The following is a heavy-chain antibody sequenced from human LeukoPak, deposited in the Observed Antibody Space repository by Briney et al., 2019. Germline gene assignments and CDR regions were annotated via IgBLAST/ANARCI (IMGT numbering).Heavy chain of an antibody. CDR3: ARGFRHTAMFLDH. V-gene: IGHV3-48*03. Sequence: GGSLRLSCAASGFTFSTSEMNWVRQAPGRGLECISCISTHGSTTYYADSVRGRFTISRDNAENSLYLQMNSLRAEDTAVYYCARGFRHTAMFLDHWGQGSLVTVSS. D-gene: IGHD5-18*01. CDR1: GFTFSTSE. CDR2: ISTHGSTT. J-gene: IGHJ4*02.